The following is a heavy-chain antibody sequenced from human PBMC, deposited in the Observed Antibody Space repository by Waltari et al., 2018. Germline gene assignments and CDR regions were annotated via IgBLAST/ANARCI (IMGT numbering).Heavy chain of an antibody. Sequence: EVQLVESGGGLVQPGGSLRLSCAASGFTFNLYWMRWVRQAPGKGLEFVANINQDGSEKSYVDSVKGRFTISRDNAKNSMSLQMSSLRAEDAAVYYCARDPGFSEFDLWGQGTLVSISA. CDR3: ARDPGFSEFDL. V-gene: IGHV3-7*01. J-gene: IGHJ3*01. CDR1: GFTFNLYW. CDR2: INQDGSEK.